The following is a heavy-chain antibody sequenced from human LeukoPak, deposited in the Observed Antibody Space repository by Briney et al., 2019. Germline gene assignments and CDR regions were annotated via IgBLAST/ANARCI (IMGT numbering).Heavy chain of an antibody. V-gene: IGHV4-4*09. CDR2: ISASGNT. Sequence: SETLSLTCTISGASIPSSYYWSWIRQPPGKGLECIGYISASGNTNYNPSLKSRVTISVDTSKSQFSLNLSSVTAADTAIYYCARLTGGGSYWGYFDYWGQGNLVTVSS. J-gene: IGHJ4*02. D-gene: IGHD1-26*01. CDR3: ARLTGGGSYWGYFDY. CDR1: GASIPSSYY.